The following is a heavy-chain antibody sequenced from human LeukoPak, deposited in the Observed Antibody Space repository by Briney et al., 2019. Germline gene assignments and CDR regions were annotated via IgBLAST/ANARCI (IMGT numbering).Heavy chain of an antibody. CDR1: GFTFSSYS. CDR3: ARAYYYDSSGLGD. D-gene: IGHD3-22*01. Sequence: PGGSLRLSCAASGFTFSSYSMNWVRQAPGKGLEWVSYISSSSSTIYYADSVKGRFTISRDNAKNSLYLQMNSLRAEDTAVYYCARAYYYDSSGLGDWGQGTLVTVSS. CDR2: ISSSSSTI. J-gene: IGHJ4*02. V-gene: IGHV3-48*04.